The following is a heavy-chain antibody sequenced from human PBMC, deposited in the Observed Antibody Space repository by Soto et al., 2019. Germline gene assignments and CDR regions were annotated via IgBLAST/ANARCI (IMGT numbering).Heavy chain of an antibody. CDR1: GYSFTSYW. CDR3: ARCRISPFYYGMDV. J-gene: IGHJ6*02. CDR2: IYPGDSDT. Sequence: PGESLKISCKGSGYSFTSYWICWFRQMRGKVLEWMGIIYPGDSDTRYSPSFQGQVTISADKSISTAYLQWSSLKASDTAMYYCARCRISPFYYGMDVWGQGTTVTVSS. V-gene: IGHV5-51*01.